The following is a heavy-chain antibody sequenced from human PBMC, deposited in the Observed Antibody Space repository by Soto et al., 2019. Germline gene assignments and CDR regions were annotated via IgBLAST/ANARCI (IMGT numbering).Heavy chain of an antibody. V-gene: IGHV4-34*01. D-gene: IGHD2-21*01. CDR2: INHSGTT. CDR1: SRSFRDYC. CDR3: ARSPKSTDFPYYFDF. Sequence: PSETLSLTCAVYSRSFRDYCWTWIRQPPGKGLEFIGEINHSGTTHYNPSLKSRVTVSVDTPKNHFSLKMNSVTAADTAVYYCARSPKSTDFPYYFDFWGQGTLVTVSS. J-gene: IGHJ4*02.